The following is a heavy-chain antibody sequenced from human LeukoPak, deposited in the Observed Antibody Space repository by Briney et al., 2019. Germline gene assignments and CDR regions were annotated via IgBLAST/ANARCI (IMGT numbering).Heavy chain of an antibody. CDR1: GGSISNYY. Sequence: SETLSLTCTVSGGSISNYYWSWIRQPPGKGLEWIGYIYYSGSTNYNPSLKSRVTISVDTSKNQFSLKLSSVTAADTAVYYCARDRGTDFGVVIIGGGFDPWGQGTLVTVSS. D-gene: IGHD3-3*01. J-gene: IGHJ5*02. V-gene: IGHV4-59*12. CDR3: ARDRGTDFGVVIIGGGFDP. CDR2: IYYSGST.